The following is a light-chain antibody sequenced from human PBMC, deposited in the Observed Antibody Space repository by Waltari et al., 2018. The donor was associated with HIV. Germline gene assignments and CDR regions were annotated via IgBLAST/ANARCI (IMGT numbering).Light chain of an antibody. CDR3: GTWDSSLNAGV. CDR1: SSTLTNNY. J-gene: IGLJ3*02. CDR2: DND. Sequence: QSMLTQPPSVPAAPGQKVTISCSGSSSTLTNNYVSWYQHLPGAAPKPVIYDNDNRPSGIPDRFSGSKSGASATLVITGLQTGDEGDYYCGTWDSSLNAGVFGGGTKLTVL. V-gene: IGLV1-51*01.